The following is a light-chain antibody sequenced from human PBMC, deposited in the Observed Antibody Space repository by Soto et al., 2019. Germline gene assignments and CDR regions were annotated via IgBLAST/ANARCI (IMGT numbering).Light chain of an antibody. CDR1: QSISSW. CDR2: KAS. V-gene: IGKV1-5*03. J-gene: IGKJ2*01. Sequence: DIQMTQSPSTLSASVGDRVTSTCRASQSISSWLAWYQQKPGKAPKLLIYKASSLESGVPSRFSGSGSGTEFSLTISSLQPDDFATYDCQEYNSYPYTFGQGTKLEIK. CDR3: QEYNSYPYT.